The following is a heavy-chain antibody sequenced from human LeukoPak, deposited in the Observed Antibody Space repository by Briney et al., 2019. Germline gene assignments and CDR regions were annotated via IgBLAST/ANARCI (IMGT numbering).Heavy chain of an antibody. CDR2: IRSGGSIT. CDR1: GFTFSSYS. D-gene: IGHD3-3*01. V-gene: IGHV3-48*01. CDR3: ARVIWSGYYQIDY. Sequence: SGGSLRLSCAASGFTFSSYSMNWVRQAPGKGLEWVSYIRSGGSITRYADYVKGRFTISRDNAKNSLYLQMNSLRAEDTAVYCCARVIWSGYYQIDYWGQGTLVTVSS. J-gene: IGHJ4*02.